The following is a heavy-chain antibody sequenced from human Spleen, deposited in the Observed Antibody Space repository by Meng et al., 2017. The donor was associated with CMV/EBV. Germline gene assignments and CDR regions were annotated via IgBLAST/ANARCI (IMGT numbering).Heavy chain of an antibody. Sequence: GESLKISCAASGFTLNDYWMTWVRQAPGKGLEWVANINQDGSEKYYVDSVKGRFTISRDIAKNSLYLQMNSLRAEDTAVYYCARGPGLFDYWGQGTLVTVSS. CDR1: GFTLNDYW. J-gene: IGHJ4*02. V-gene: IGHV3-7*01. CDR2: INQDGSEK. CDR3: ARGPGLFDY.